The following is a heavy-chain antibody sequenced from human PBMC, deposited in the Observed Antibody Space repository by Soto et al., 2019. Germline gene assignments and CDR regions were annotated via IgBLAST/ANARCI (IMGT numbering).Heavy chain of an antibody. Sequence: ASVKVSCKASQYTFTNYYLHWVRQAPGRRPARMGWINNGGGTIYAQKFQGRLTMTRDTSITTAYMELSRLNFDDTAFYYCAKTSDWPPLLDYWPQGTLVTVCS. J-gene: IGHJ4*02. CDR1: QYTFTNYY. D-gene: IGHD6-19*01. V-gene: IGHV1-2*02. CDR2: INNGGGT. CDR3: AKTSDWPPLLDY.